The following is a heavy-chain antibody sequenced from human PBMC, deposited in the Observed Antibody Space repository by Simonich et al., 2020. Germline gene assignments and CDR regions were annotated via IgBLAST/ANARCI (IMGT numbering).Heavy chain of an antibody. CDR2: INPNRGGT. J-gene: IGHJ3*02. CDR1: GYTFTGYY. CDR3: ARVRFEAFDI. Sequence: QVQLWQSGAEVKNPGASVKVSCTASGYTFTGYYMPWVRQAPGQGLEWMGGINPNRGGTNYAQKFQGRVTMTRDTSISTAYMELSRLRSDDTAVYYCARVRFEAFDIWGQGTMVTVSS. V-gene: IGHV1-2*02.